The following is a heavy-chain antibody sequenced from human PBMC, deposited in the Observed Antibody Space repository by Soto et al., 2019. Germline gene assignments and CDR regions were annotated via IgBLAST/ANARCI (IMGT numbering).Heavy chain of an antibody. Sequence: QITLKESGPTVVKPTQTLTLTCSLSGFSLNTGGVGVGWIRQPPGKALEWLAVIYWDDDKSWNPSLRDRLTINRDASDDQVVLTVTNMVPVDAGTYYCARRRGGFGGGWTTPYFDYWGQGTLVTVSS. CDR3: ARRRGGFGGGWTTPYFDY. J-gene: IGHJ4*02. V-gene: IGHV2-5*02. CDR2: IYWDDDK. D-gene: IGHD6-19*01. CDR1: GFSLNTGGVG.